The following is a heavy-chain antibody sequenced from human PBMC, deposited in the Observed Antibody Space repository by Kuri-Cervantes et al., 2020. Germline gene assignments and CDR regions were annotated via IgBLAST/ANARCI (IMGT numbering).Heavy chain of an antibody. V-gene: IGHV1-3*01. CDR3: ARDLRRYYGSGNFDY. CDR1: GYTFTSYA. J-gene: IGHJ4*02. Sequence: ASVKVSCKASGYTFTSYAMHWVRQAPGQRLEWMGWINAGNGNTKYSQKFQGRVTITRDTSASTAYMELSSLRSEDTAVYYCARDLRRYYGSGNFDYWGQGTLVIVSS. CDR2: INAGNGNT. D-gene: IGHD3-10*01.